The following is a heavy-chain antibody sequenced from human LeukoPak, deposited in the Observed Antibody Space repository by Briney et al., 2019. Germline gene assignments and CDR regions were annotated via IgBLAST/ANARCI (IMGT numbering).Heavy chain of an antibody. CDR1: GFTFRSHA. D-gene: IGHD3-3*01. J-gene: IGHJ6*02. CDR2: IYENGGTT. Sequence: PGGSLRLSCVGSGFTFRSHAMSWVRQAPEKGLEFVSGIYENGGTTYYADSVKGRFTISRDNSKNTLYLQMNSLRAEDTAVYYCARDGPPSMEWLLSLALDVWGQGTTVTVSS. V-gene: IGHV3-23*01. CDR3: ARDGPPSMEWLLSLALDV.